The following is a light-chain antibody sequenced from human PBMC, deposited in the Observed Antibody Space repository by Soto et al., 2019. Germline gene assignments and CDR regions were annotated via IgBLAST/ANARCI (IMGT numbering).Light chain of an antibody. J-gene: IGKJ4*01. CDR1: QNIESN. CDR3: QQCNNWPPLT. Sequence: EIVLTQSPVTLSVSPGESATLSCRASQNIESNLAWYQQKPGQSPRLLIYTASTRASGIPARFSGSGYGTEFTLTISSLQSEDSAVYYCQQCNNWPPLTFGGGTKVEIK. CDR2: TAS. V-gene: IGKV3-15*01.